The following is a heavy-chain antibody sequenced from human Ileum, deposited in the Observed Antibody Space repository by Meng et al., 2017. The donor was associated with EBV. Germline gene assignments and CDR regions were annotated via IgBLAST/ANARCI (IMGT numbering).Heavy chain of an antibody. V-gene: IGHV4-39*01. CDR2: ICYTDYT. J-gene: IGHJ4*02. CDR1: GGSISSSNYC. Sequence: QLLLQESGPGLLKPSETLSLTCSVSGGSISSSNYCWGWFRQPPGKGLEWIQSICYTDYTYYNPSLKSRVTISADKSKDQFSLRLNSLTAADTAVYYCAMGPDYAKTGYWGQGTLVTVSS. CDR3: AMGPDYAKTGY. D-gene: IGHD4-17*01.